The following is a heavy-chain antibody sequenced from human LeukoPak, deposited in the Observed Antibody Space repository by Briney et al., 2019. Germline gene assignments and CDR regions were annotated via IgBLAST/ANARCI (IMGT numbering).Heavy chain of an antibody. CDR3: ARNKGCSVEGFMGPWFDP. V-gene: IGHV4-34*01. CDR2: INHSGST. D-gene: IGHD2-8*01. Sequence: SETLSLTCAVYGGSFSGYYWSWIRQPPGKGLEWIGEINHSGSTNYNPSLKSRVTISVDTSKNQFSLKLSSVTAADTAVYYCARNKGCSVEGFMGPWFDPWGQGTLVTVSS. CDR1: GGSFSGYY. J-gene: IGHJ5*02.